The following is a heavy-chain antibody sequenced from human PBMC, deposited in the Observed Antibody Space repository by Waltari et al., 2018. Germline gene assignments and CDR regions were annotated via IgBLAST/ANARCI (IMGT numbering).Heavy chain of an antibody. D-gene: IGHD6-19*01. V-gene: IGHV1-69-2*01. CDR3: ATATVASDAFDI. CDR1: GYTFTDYY. CDR2: VDPEDGET. J-gene: IGHJ3*02. Sequence: EVQLVQSGAEVKKPGATVKISCKASGYTFTDYYMHWVQQAPGEGLEWMGRVDPEDGETIYAQKFQGRVTMTEDTSTDTAYMELSSLRSEDTAVYYCATATVASDAFDIWGQGTMVTVSS.